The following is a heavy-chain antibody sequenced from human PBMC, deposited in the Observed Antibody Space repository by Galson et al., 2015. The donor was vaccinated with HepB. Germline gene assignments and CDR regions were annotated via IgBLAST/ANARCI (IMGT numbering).Heavy chain of an antibody. CDR2: INPSGGST. V-gene: IGHV1-46*03. D-gene: IGHD3-22*01. CDR1: GYTFTSYF. Sequence: SVKVSCKASGYTFTSYFLHWVRQAPGQGLEWMGIINPSGGSTSYAQKFQGRVTMTRDTSTSTVNMELTSLRSEDTAVYYCARGRYYYDSSGYQGLDYWGQGTLVTDSS. J-gene: IGHJ4*02. CDR3: ARGRYYYDSSGYQGLDY.